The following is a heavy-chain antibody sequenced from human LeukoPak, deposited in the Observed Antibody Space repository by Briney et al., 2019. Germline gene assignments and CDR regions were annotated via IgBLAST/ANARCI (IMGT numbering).Heavy chain of an antibody. Sequence: GESLQISCQGSGYTFTNYWIGWVRQLPGKGLEWMGIIYPGDSDTKYSPSFQGQVTISVDKSISTAYLQWSSLEASDTAMYYCARRSDSGSYSYWGQGTLVTVSS. V-gene: IGHV5-51*01. J-gene: IGHJ4*02. CDR2: IYPGDSDT. CDR3: ARRSDSGSYSY. CDR1: GYTFTNYW. D-gene: IGHD3-10*01.